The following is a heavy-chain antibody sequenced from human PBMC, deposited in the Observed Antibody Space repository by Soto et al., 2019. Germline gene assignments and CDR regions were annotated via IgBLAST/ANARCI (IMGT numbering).Heavy chain of an antibody. J-gene: IGHJ6*02. D-gene: IGHD2-15*01. CDR1: GYTFTGYY. CDR2: INPNSGGT. V-gene: IGHV1-2*02. CDR3: AIDCSGGSCYSRAKRYYYYYYGMHV. Sequence: GASVKVSCKASGYTFTGYYMHWVRQAPGQGLEWMGWINPNSGGTNYAQKFQGRVTMTRDTSISTAYMELSRLRSDDTAVYYCAIDCSGGSCYSRAKRYYYYYYGMHVWGQGPTVSV.